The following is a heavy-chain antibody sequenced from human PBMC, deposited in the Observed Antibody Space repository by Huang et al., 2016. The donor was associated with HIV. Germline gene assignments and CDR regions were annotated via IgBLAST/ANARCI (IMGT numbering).Heavy chain of an antibody. Sequence: QMQLQQRGAGLLKPSETLSLTCGVSGGSFTGNYLTWIRQAPGKGLEWIGEVNDSGATNDNPSLNGRVTISLDKSNREVSLNLRSVTAADTAVYYCARQWTILEWLLGLDVWGQGTTVIVSS. D-gene: IGHD3-3*01. CDR3: ARQWTILEWLLGLDV. CDR1: GGSFTGNY. CDR2: VNDSGAT. J-gene: IGHJ6*02. V-gene: IGHV4-34*02.